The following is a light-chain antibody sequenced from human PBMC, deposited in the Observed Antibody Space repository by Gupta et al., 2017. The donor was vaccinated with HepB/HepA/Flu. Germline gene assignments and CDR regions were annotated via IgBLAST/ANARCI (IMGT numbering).Light chain of an antibody. V-gene: IGLV2-11*01. CDR2: DVS. Sequence: QSALTQPRSVSGSPGQSVTISCTGTRSDIGAYKYVSWYQVHPGIAPKLLIYDVSDRTSGVPDRFSGSKSDNTASLIISGRQPDDEADYYCCSFAGGYTFVFGSGTKVTVL. CDR1: RSDIGAYKY. J-gene: IGLJ1*01. CDR3: CSFAGGYTFV.